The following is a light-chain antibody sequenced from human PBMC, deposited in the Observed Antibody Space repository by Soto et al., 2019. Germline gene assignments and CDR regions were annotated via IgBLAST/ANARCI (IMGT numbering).Light chain of an antibody. Sequence: NFMLTQPHSVSESPGKTVTISCTGSSGSIASGYVQWYQQRPGSAPTTLIYEDNQRPAGVPDRFSGSIDSSSNSASLTISGLRPEDEADYYCQSSDGNIMDFGGGTKLNVL. CDR1: SGSIASGY. CDR3: QSSDGNIMD. J-gene: IGLJ2*01. V-gene: IGLV6-57*02. CDR2: EDN.